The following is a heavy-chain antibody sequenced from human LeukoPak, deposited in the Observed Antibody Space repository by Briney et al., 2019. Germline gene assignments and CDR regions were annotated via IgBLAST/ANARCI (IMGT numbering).Heavy chain of an antibody. CDR2: INHSGST. V-gene: IGHV4-34*01. CDR3: ARGEDAVATIFYCYYYGMDV. CDR1: GGSFSGYY. D-gene: IGHD5-12*01. J-gene: IGHJ6*04. Sequence: PSETLSLTCAVYGGSFSGYYWSWIRPPPGKGLEWIGEINHSGSTNYNPSLKSRVTISVDTSKNQFSLKLSSVTAADTAVYYCARGEDAVATIFYCYYYGMDVWGKGTTVTVSS.